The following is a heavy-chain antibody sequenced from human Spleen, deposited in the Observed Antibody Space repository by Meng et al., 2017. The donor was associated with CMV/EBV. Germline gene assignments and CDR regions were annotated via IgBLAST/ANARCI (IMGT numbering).Heavy chain of an antibody. J-gene: IGHJ4*02. D-gene: IGHD5-18*01. CDR3: ARDPVTTYYFDY. CDR2: INHSGST. CDR1: GGSFSGYY. V-gene: IGHV4-34*01. Sequence: QEQPQPWGAGLLKPSETLSLTCAVYGGSFSGYYWGWIRQPPGKGLEWIGEINHSGSTNYNPSLKSRVTISVDTSKNQFPLKLSSVTAADTAVYYCARDPVTTYYFDYWGQGTLVTVSS.